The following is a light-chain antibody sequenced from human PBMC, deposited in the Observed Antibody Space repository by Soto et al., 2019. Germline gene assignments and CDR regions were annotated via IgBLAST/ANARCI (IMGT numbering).Light chain of an antibody. CDR1: QSVSSD. V-gene: IGKV3-15*01. J-gene: IGKJ1*01. Sequence: EIVMTQSPATLSVSPGERATLSCRARQSVSSDLAWYHQKPGQAPRLLIYGASTRATGIPARFSGSGSGTEFTLTINSLQSEDFAVYYCQQYNNWPRTFGQGNKVEIK. CDR2: GAS. CDR3: QQYNNWPRT.